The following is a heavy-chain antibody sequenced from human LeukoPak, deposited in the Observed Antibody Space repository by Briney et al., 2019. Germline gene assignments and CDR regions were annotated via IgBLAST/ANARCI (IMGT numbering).Heavy chain of an antibody. CDR1: GGSISSSSYY. CDR2: IYYSGST. Sequence: KDSETLSLTCTVSGGSISSSSYYWGWIRQPPGKGLEWIGSIYYSGSTYYNPSLKSRVTISVDTSKNHFSLKMSSVTAADTAVYYCARSSGTGTFSYWGQGTLVTVSS. J-gene: IGHJ4*02. D-gene: IGHD6-25*01. V-gene: IGHV4-39*02. CDR3: ARSSGTGTFSY.